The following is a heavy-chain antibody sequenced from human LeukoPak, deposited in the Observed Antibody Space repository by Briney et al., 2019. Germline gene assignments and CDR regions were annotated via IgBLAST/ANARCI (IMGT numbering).Heavy chain of an antibody. CDR3: AKDTSSWPQTYFDY. Sequence: GGSLRLSCAASGFTFKTYAMNWVRQAPGKGLEWGSTISGTSGSTYYPDSVRGRFPISRDTSKNTLYLQMTSLRAEDTAVYYCAKDTSSWPQTYFDYWGQGTLVTVSS. CDR2: ISGTSGST. J-gene: IGHJ4*02. V-gene: IGHV3-23*01. D-gene: IGHD6-13*01. CDR1: GFTFKTYA.